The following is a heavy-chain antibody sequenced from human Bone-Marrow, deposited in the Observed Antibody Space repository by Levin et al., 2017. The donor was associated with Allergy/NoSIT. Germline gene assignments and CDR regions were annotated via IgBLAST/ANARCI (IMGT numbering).Heavy chain of an antibody. Sequence: GGSLRLSCAASGFTFSNYWMYWVRQAPGKGLVWVSRIHSDGSNITYADSVKGRFTISRDNAESTLYLQMNSLRGDDTAVYYCARSLRICSSGRRGHCYYFGLHVWGQGATVIVSS. D-gene: IGHD6-25*01. CDR3: ARSLRICSSGRRGHCYYFGLHV. J-gene: IGHJ6*02. V-gene: IGHV3-74*01. CDR2: IHSDGSNI. CDR1: GFTFSNYW.